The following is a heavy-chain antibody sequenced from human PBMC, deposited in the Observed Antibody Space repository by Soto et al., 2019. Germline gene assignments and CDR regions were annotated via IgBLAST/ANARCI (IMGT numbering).Heavy chain of an antibody. Sequence: PGGSLRLSCAAPGFTFSSYWMHWVRQAPGKGLVWVSRINRDGSDTTYADSVKGRFTISRDNANNTLSLQMNSLSTDDRAVYYCASEYSSGWNPLGYWGQGTLVTVSS. V-gene: IGHV3-74*01. J-gene: IGHJ4*02. D-gene: IGHD6-19*01. CDR1: GFTFSSYW. CDR2: INRDGSDT. CDR3: ASEYSSGWNPLGY.